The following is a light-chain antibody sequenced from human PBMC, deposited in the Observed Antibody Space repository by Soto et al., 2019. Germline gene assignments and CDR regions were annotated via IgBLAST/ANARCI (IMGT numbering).Light chain of an antibody. CDR2: DAS. CDR1: RLVEAF. Sequence: EVVLTQSPASLSFSPWERATLSCSRSRLVEAFLLCYQHRPGQAPRVLIDDASHRATGIPARFRGSGSGTDFTLTISSLEPEDAGIYYCQQRSHWPPITSGQRTRLEI. J-gene: IGKJ5*01. V-gene: IGKV3-11*01. CDR3: QQRSHWPPIT.